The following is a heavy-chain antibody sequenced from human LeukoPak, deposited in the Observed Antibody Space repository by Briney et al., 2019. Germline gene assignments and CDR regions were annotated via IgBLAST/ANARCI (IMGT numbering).Heavy chain of an antibody. CDR2: ISWNSGNI. Sequence: SLRLSCVASGFTFDDFAMHWVRQAPGKGLEWVSGISWNSGNIDYADSVKGRFTISRDNAKNSLYLQMNSLRREDTALYYCAKVHLPVGATAIGHYFDYWGQGSLVTVSS. J-gene: IGHJ4*02. CDR3: AKVHLPVGATAIGHYFDY. D-gene: IGHD1-26*01. CDR1: GFTFDDFA. V-gene: IGHV3-9*01.